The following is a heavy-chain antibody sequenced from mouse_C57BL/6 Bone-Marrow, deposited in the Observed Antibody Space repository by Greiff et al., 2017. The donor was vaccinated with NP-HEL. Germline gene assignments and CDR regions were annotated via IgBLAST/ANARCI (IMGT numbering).Heavy chain of an antibody. V-gene: IGHV14-4*01. CDR1: GFNIKDDY. CDR2: IDPENGDT. CDR3: TFYYFAY. Sequence: VHVKQSGAELVRPGASVKLSCTASGFNIKDDYMHWVKQRPEQGLEWIGWIDPENGDTEYASKFQGKATITADTSSNTAYLQLSSLTSEDTAVYYCTFYYFAYWGQGTLVTVSA. D-gene: IGHD1-1*01. J-gene: IGHJ3*01.